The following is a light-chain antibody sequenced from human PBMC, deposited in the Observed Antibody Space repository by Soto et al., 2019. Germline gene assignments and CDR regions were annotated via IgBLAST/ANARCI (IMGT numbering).Light chain of an antibody. CDR3: QQYNNWPLT. CDR1: QSISSN. J-gene: IGKJ4*01. Sequence: EIVMTQSPATLSVSPGERATLSCRDSQSISSNLAWYQQKPGQAPRLLIYGASTRATGIPARFSGSRSGTEFTLTISSLQSEDFAVYYCQQYNNWPLTFGAGTKVEIK. V-gene: IGKV3-15*01. CDR2: GAS.